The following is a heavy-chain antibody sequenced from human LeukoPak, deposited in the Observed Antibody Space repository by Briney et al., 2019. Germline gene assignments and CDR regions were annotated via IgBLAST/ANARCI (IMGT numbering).Heavy chain of an antibody. CDR2: RNPKRGNT. J-gene: IGHJ6*02. Sequence: GASVKVSCKASGYSLTSFDINWVRQGSGQGPEWMGWRNPKRGNTGYAPRFQGRVTITRDTSINTAFMELSSLRLDDTAIYYCARGGSSSSYYNNYGMDVWGQGTTITVSS. CDR3: ARGGSSSSYYNNYGMDV. D-gene: IGHD6-13*01. V-gene: IGHV1-8*01. CDR1: GYSLTSFD.